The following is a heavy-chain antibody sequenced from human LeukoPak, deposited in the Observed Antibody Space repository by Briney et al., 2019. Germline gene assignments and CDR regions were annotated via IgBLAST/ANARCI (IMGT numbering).Heavy chain of an antibody. CDR1: GGSISSGGFY. Sequence: SQTLSLTCTVSGGSISSGGFYWSWIRQHPGKGLEWLGYIYYSGTTYYNPSLKSRVTFSVDTSKNQFSLKLNPVTAADTALYYCARGTTDGYSYGRFDYWGQGTLVTVSS. D-gene: IGHD5-18*01. V-gene: IGHV4-31*03. J-gene: IGHJ4*02. CDR3: ARGTTDGYSYGRFDY. CDR2: IYYSGTT.